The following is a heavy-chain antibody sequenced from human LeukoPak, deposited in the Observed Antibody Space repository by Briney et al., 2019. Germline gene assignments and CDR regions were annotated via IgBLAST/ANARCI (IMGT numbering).Heavy chain of an antibody. V-gene: IGHV4-59*11. D-gene: IGHD2-2*02. CDR2: IYYSGST. CDR1: GGSISSHY. CDR3: ARDRACRSSTSCYIMGVGAFDI. Sequence: PSETLSLTCTVSGGSISSHYWSWIRQPPGKGLEWIGYIYYSGSTNYNPSLKSRVTISVDTSKNQFSLKLSSVTAADTAVYYCARDRACRSSTSCYIMGVGAFDIWGQGAMVTVSS. J-gene: IGHJ3*02.